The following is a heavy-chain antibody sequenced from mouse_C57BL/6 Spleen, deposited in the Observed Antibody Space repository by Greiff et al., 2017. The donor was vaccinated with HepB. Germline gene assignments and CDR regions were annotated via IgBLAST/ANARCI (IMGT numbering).Heavy chain of an antibody. CDR3: ASSYYYGSSYDY. V-gene: IGHV1-26*01. D-gene: IGHD1-1*01. CDR1: GYTFTDYY. CDR2: INPNNGGT. Sequence: EVQLQQSGPELVKPGASVKISCKASGYTFTDYYMNWVKQSHGKSLEWIGDINPNNGGTSYNQKFKGKATLTVDKSSSTAYMELRSLTSEDSAVYDCASSYYYGSSYDYWGQGTTLTVSS. J-gene: IGHJ2*01.